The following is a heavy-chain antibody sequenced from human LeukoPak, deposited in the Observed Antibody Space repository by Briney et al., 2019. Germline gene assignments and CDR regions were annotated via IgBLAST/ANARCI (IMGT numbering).Heavy chain of an antibody. J-gene: IGHJ4*02. CDR2: INTNTGNP. Sequence: ASVKVSCKASGYTFTGYYMHWVRQAPGQGLEWMGWINTNTGNPTYAQGFTGRFVFSLDTSVSTAYLQISSLKAEDTAVYYCAREDYGGNSGGSGYWGQGTLVTVSS. V-gene: IGHV7-4-1*02. CDR1: GYTFTGYY. D-gene: IGHD4-23*01. CDR3: AREDYGGNSGGSGY.